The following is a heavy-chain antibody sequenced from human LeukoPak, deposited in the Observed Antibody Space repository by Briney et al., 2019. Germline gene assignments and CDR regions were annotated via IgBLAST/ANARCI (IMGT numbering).Heavy chain of an antibody. CDR3: ARDGQGASPYAFDY. V-gene: IGHV3-33*01. CDR1: GFTFSSYG. Sequence: PGGSLRLSCAASGFTFSSYGMHWVRQAPGKGLEWVAVIWSDGSNKNYADSVKGRFTISRDNSKNTLYLQMNSLRAEDTAVYYCARDGQGASPYAFDYWGQGTLVTVSS. J-gene: IGHJ4*02. D-gene: IGHD1-26*01. CDR2: IWSDGSNK.